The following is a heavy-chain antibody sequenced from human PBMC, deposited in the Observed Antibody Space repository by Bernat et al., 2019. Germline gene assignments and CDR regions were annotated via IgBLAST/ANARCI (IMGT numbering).Heavy chain of an antibody. D-gene: IGHD3-10*01. J-gene: IGHJ4*02. Sequence: QVQLVESGGGVVQPGRSLRLSCAASGFTFSTYGMHWVRQAPGKGLELVAIIWYDGSNTYYADSVKGRFPISRDNSKNTLYLQMNSLRAEDTAVYYCARDSQVPSVRYYVDYWGQGTLVTVSS. CDR3: ARDSQVPSVRYYVDY. V-gene: IGHV3-33*01. CDR2: IWYDGSNT. CDR1: GFTFSTYG.